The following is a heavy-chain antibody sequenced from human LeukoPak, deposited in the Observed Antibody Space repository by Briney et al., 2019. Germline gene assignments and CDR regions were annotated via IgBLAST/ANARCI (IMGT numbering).Heavy chain of an antibody. Sequence: SETLSLTCTVSGGSISSYYWSWIRQPPGKGLEWNGYIYTSGSTNYNPSLKSRVTISVDTSKNQFSLKLSSVTAADTAVYYCARPRGYCSSTSCYRGWYFDLWGRGTLVTVSS. CDR1: GGSISSYY. CDR2: IYTSGST. V-gene: IGHV4-4*09. J-gene: IGHJ2*01. D-gene: IGHD2-2*02. CDR3: ARPRGYCSSTSCYRGWYFDL.